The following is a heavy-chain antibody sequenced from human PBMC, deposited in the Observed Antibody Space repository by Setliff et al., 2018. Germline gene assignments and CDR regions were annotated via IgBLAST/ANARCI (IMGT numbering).Heavy chain of an antibody. CDR2: IWYDGNNK. D-gene: IGHD2-2*01. J-gene: IGHJ4*02. CDR3: VRGEMFSTSPRAD. CDR1: GFTFKNYG. V-gene: IGHV3-33*01. Sequence: SLRLSCVASGFTFKNYGMHWVRQAPGKGLEWVAVIWYDGNNKDHADSVKGRFTISRDNSKNTLYLQMDSLRVEDTAVYYCVRGEMFSTSPRADWGQGILVTVSS.